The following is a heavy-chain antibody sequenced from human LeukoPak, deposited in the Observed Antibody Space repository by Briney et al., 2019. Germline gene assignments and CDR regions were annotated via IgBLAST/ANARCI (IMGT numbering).Heavy chain of an antibody. Sequence: PGGSLRLSCAASGFTFSSYSMNGVRQAPGKGVEWVSAISSSSSYIYYADSVKGRFTISRDNAKNSLYLQMNSLRAEDTAVYYCARGYSSSSSGVGYWGQGTLVTVSS. CDR1: GFTFSSYS. D-gene: IGHD6-6*01. CDR2: ISSSSSYI. V-gene: IGHV3-21*01. CDR3: ARGYSSSSSGVGY. J-gene: IGHJ4*02.